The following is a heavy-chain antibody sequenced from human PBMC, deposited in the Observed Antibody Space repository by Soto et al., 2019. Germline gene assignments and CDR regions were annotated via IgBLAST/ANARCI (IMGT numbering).Heavy chain of an antibody. CDR2: IYYSGST. D-gene: IGHD6-13*01. CDR3: VRVGPYSSSWYIGGGYFDY. J-gene: IGHJ4*02. Sequence: SSETLSLTCTVSGGSISSYYWSWIRQPPGKGLEWIGYIYYSGSTNYNPSLKSRVTISVDTSKNQFSLKLSSVTAADTAVYYCVRVGPYSSSWYIGGGYFDYWGQGTLVTVSS. CDR1: GGSISSYY. V-gene: IGHV4-59*01.